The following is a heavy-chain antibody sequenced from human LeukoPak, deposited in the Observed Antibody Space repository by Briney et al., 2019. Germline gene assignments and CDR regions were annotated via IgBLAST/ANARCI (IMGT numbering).Heavy chain of an antibody. V-gene: IGHV4-59*08. Sequence: PSETLSLTCTVSGGSISSYYWSWIRQPPGKGLEWIGYIYYSGSTNYNPSLKSRVTISIDTSKNQFSLRLSSVTAADTAVYYCARRGTIPWVNDAFDIWGQGTMVTVSS. CDR1: GGSISSYY. CDR2: IYYSGST. CDR3: ARRGTIPWVNDAFDI. J-gene: IGHJ3*02. D-gene: IGHD3-9*01.